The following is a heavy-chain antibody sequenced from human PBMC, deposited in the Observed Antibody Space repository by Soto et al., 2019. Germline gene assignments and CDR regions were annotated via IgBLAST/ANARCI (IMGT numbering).Heavy chain of an antibody. Sequence: QVQLVESGGGVVQPGTSLRLSCVGSGFTFRSYVIHWGRQAPGKGLEWVALTSYDGSNNFYGDSVKGRFTISRDNSRNTVELQTDRLRIEDTSLYYCARWGTTGGLDVWCQGTLVCVSS. CDR1: GFTFRSYV. CDR3: ARWGTTGGLDV. D-gene: IGHD3-16*01. J-gene: IGHJ4*02. CDR2: TSYDGSNN. V-gene: IGHV3-33*05.